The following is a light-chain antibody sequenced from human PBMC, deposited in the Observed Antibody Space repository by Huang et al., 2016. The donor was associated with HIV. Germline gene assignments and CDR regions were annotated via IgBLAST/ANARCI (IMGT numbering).Light chain of an antibody. CDR2: AAS. CDR1: QSVSSN. Sequence: EIVMTQSPATLSGSPGERATLSCRASQSVSSNLAWYQQKPGQAPRLLIYAASTRATGIPARFSGSGSGTEFTLTISSLQSEDFAVYYCQQYNNWPRTFGQGTKVEIK. J-gene: IGKJ1*01. CDR3: QQYNNWPRT. V-gene: IGKV3-15*01.